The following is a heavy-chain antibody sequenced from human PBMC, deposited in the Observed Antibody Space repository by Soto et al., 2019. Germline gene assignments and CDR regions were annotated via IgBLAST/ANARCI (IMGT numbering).Heavy chain of an antibody. J-gene: IGHJ6*02. Sequence: QVQLVQSGAEVKKPGSSVKVSCKASGGTFSSYTISWVRQAPGQGLEWMGRIIPILGTANYAQKFQGRVTITADKSTSTAYMELSSLRSEDTAVYYCASEMTTVTTAYYYYGMDVWGQGTTVTVSS. CDR3: ASEMTTVTTAYYYYGMDV. V-gene: IGHV1-69*08. CDR2: IIPILGTA. D-gene: IGHD4-17*01. CDR1: GGTFSSYT.